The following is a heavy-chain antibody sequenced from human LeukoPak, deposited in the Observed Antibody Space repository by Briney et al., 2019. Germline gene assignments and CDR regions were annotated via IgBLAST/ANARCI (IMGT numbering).Heavy chain of an antibody. D-gene: IGHD3-9*01. V-gene: IGHV4-39*01. CDR1: GGSISSSTDY. J-gene: IGHJ4*02. CDR3: VRRYYDSLTGYSPDDY. Sequence: SETLSLTCSVSGGSISSSTDYWGWIRQPPGKGLEGIGSNYSGSTYYNPSLKSRVTISVDTSKNQFSLMLYSVTAADTAVYYCVRRYYDSLTGYSPDDYWGQGTLVTVSS. CDR2: NYSGST.